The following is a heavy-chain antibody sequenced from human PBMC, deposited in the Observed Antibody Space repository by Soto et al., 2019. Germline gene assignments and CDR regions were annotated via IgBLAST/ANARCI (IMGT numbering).Heavy chain of an antibody. V-gene: IGHV4-34*01. CDR3: ARGLGYCSGGSCYSSDY. CDR2: INHSGNT. D-gene: IGHD2-15*01. CDR1: GGSFSGYY. Sequence: QVQLQQWGAGLLKPSETLSLTCAVYGGSFSGYYWSWIRQPPGKGLEWIGEINHSGNTNYNPSLKSRVTISVDTSKNQFSLKLSSVTAADTAVYYCARGLGYCSGGSCYSSDYWGQGTLVTVSS. J-gene: IGHJ4*02.